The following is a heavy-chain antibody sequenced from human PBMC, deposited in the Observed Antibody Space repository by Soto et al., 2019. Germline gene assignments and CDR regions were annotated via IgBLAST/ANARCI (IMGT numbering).Heavy chain of an antibody. CDR3: ARDPTAGTFGMDV. V-gene: IGHV3-21*01. Sequence: GGSLRLSCAASGFTFSSYSMNWVRQAPGKGLEWVSSISSSSSYIYYADPVKGRFTISRDNAKNSLYLQMNSLRAEDTAVYYCARDPTAGTFGMDVWGQGTTVTVSS. J-gene: IGHJ6*02. CDR1: GFTFSSYS. D-gene: IGHD6-19*01. CDR2: ISSSSSYI.